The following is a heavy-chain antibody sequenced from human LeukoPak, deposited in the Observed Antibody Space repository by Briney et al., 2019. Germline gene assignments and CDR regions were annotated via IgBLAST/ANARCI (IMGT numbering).Heavy chain of an antibody. CDR2: IYYSGST. CDR3: ARALGTTVTMFRRYYYMDV. CDR1: GGSIDNYH. Sequence: NPSETLSLTCTVSGGSIDNYHWSWIRQPPGKGLEWIGYIYYSGSTNYNPSLKSRVTISVDTSKNQFSLKLSSVTAADTAVYYCARALGTTVTMFRRYYYMDVWGKGTTVTVSS. D-gene: IGHD4-17*01. J-gene: IGHJ6*03. V-gene: IGHV4-59*01.